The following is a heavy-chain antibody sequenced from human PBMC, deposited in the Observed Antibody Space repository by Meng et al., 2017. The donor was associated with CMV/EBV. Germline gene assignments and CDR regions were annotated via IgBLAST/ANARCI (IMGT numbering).Heavy chain of an antibody. D-gene: IGHD1-26*01. CDR3: ARESGSVGDY. CDR2: INPSGGST. CDR1: VYTFTSYY. V-gene: IGHV1-46*01. J-gene: IGHJ4*02. Sequence: VQRVQFGAEVKKPGASVKVSCKASVYTFTSYYMHWVRQAPGQGLEWMGIINPSGGSTSYAQKFQGRVTMTRDTSTSTVYMELSSLRSEDTAAYYCARESGSVGDYWGQGTLVTVSS.